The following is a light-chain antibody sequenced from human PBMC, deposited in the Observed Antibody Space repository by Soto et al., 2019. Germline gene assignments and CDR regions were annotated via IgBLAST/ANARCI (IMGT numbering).Light chain of an antibody. J-gene: IGKJ3*01. Sequence: IQMTQSPSSVSASVGDRVTITCRARQGISRWLAWYQQKPGKAPKLLSYTASRLQSGVPSRFSGSGSGTDFTLTISSLQPEDFATYYCQQTNSFPFTFGPGTKVDIK. V-gene: IGKV1-12*01. CDR2: TAS. CDR3: QQTNSFPFT. CDR1: QGISRW.